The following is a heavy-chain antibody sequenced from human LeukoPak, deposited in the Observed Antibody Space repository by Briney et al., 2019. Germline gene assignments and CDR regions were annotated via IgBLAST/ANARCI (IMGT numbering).Heavy chain of an antibody. V-gene: IGHV4-61*02. J-gene: IGHJ4*02. CDR3: ARPNYYGSGSRRDYFDY. D-gene: IGHD3-10*01. Sequence: SQTLSLTCTVSGGSISSGSYYWSWIRQPAGKGLEWIGRIYTSGSTNYNPSLKSRVTISVDTSKNQFSLKLSSVTAADTAVYYCARPNYYGSGSRRDYFDYWGQGTLVTVSS. CDR1: GGSISSGSYY. CDR2: IYTSGST.